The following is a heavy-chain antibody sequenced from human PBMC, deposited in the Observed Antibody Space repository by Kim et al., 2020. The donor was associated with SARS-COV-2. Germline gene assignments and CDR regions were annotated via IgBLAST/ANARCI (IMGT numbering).Heavy chain of an antibody. J-gene: IGHJ3*01. V-gene: IGHV1-3*01. CDR2: T. Sequence: TRYSQNLQGRITITRDTSARTAYMELNSLRYEDTAVYYCAREGHEGGFLTWGQGTMVTVSS. CDR3: AREGHEGGFLT. D-gene: IGHD5-12*01.